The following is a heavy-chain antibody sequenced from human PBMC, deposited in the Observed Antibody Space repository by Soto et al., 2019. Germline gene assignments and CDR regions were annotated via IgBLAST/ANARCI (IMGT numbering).Heavy chain of an antibody. CDR3: ARGGYYDSPDV. CDR1: GFTFSSYA. CDR2: ISGSGGST. J-gene: IGHJ6*02. Sequence: HPGGSLRLSCAASGFTFSSYAMSWVRQAPGKGLDWVSVISGSGGSTYYADSVQGRFTVSRAYSKNTLFLQMNSLRADDTAVYYCARGGYYDSPDVWGQGTTVTVSS. V-gene: IGHV3-23*01. D-gene: IGHD3-22*01.